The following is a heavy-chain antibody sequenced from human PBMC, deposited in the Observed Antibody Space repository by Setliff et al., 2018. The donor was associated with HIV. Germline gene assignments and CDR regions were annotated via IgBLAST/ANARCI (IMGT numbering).Heavy chain of an antibody. J-gene: IGHJ5*02. D-gene: IGHD3-22*01. CDR2: IKTGNGDT. CDR1: GYTFTSYG. V-gene: IGHV1-3*04. Sequence: ASVKVSCKASGYTFTSYGVSWVRQAPGQGLEWMGWIKTGNGDTQYSQKFRDRVTITRDTSADTVYMELSSLRSEDTAVYYCARDRCDSVKCYLYNWFDPWGQGTLVTVSS. CDR3: ARDRCDSVKCYLYNWFDP.